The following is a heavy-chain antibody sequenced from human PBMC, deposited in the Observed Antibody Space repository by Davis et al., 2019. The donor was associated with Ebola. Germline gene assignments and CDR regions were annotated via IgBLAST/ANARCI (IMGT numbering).Heavy chain of an antibody. CDR3: ARDPSGGEFFD. D-gene: IGHD3-16*01. V-gene: IGHV1-18*04. CDR1: GYTLTSYG. CDR2: ISAYNGNT. Sequence: ASVKVSCKASGYTLTSYGITWVRQAPGQGLEWMGWISAYNGNTNYAQKLQGRVTMTTDTSTSTAYMELRSLRSDDTAVYYCARDPSGGEFFDWGQGTLVTVSS. J-gene: IGHJ4*02.